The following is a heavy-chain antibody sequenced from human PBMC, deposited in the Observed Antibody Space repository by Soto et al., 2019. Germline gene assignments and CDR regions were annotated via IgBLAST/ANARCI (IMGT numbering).Heavy chain of an antibody. V-gene: IGHV3-23*01. Sequence: DVQVLESGGALVQPGGSLRLSCAASGFTFRKHAMTWVRQAPGQGLEYVSSITASGSATFYAASVRGRFAISRDNAKSTLYLQMNSLRAEDTALYYCAKGVADRGIDSWGQGTVVTVSS. J-gene: IGHJ4*02. CDR2: ITASGSAT. CDR3: AKGVADRGIDS. CDR1: GFTFRKHA.